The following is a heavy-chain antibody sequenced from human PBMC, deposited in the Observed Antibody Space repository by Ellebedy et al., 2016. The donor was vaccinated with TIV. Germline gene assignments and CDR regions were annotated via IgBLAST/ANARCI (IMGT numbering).Heavy chain of an antibody. Sequence: MPSETLSLTCTVSGGSISSYYWSWIRQPPGKGLEWIGYIYYSGSTNYNPSLKSRVTISVDTSKNQFSLKLSSVTAADTAVYYCARDPSYYETTTGWFDPWGQGTLVTVSS. D-gene: IGHD3-22*01. CDR2: IYYSGST. V-gene: IGHV4-59*01. CDR1: GGSISSYY. J-gene: IGHJ5*02. CDR3: ARDPSYYETTTGWFDP.